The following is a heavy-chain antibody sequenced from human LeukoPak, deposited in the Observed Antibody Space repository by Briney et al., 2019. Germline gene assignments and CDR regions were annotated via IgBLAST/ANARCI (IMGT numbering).Heavy chain of an antibody. V-gene: IGHV6-1*01. J-gene: IGHJ4*02. D-gene: IGHD3-10*01. CDR3: ARAYGSGSYTIDY. Sequence: SQTLSLTCALSGDSVSSNSAAWNWIRQSPSRGLEWLGRTYYRSKLYNDYAVSVKSRITINPDTSKNQFSLQLNSVTPEDTPVYYCARAYGSGSYTIDYWGQGTLVTVSS. CDR1: GDSVSSNSAA. CDR2: TYYRSKLYN.